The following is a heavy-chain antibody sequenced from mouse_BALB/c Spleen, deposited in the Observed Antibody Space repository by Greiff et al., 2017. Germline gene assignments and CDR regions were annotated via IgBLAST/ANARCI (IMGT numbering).Heavy chain of an antibody. J-gene: IGHJ3*01. Sequence: QVQLKESGPGLVAPSQSLSITCTVSGFSLSRYSVHWVRQPPGKGLEWLGVIWAGGSTNYNSALMSRLSISKDNSKSQVFLKMNSLQTDDTAMYYCARGWDVAYWGQGTLVTVSA. CDR2: IWAGGST. V-gene: IGHV2-9*02. D-gene: IGHD4-1*01. CDR3: ARGWDVAY. CDR1: GFSLSRYS.